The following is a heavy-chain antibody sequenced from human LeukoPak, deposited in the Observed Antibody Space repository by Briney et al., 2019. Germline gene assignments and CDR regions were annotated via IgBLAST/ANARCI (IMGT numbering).Heavy chain of an antibody. J-gene: IGHJ5*02. CDR3: ARVALGWFDP. V-gene: IGHV4-59*01. Sequence: SETLSLTCTVSGGSISSYYWSWIRQPPGKGLEWIGYIYYSGSTNYNPSLKSRVTISVDTSTNQFSLKLSSVTAADTAVYYCARVALGWFDPWGQGTLVTVSS. CDR2: IYYSGST. CDR1: GGSISSYY.